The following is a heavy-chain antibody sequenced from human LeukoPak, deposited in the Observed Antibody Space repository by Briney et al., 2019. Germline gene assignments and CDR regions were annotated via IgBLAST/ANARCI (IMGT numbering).Heavy chain of an antibody. D-gene: IGHD5-12*01. V-gene: IGHV3-23*01. CDR2: LIGSSGST. Sequence: GGSLRLSCAASGFTSTNYAMNWVRQAPGKGLEWVSVLIGSSGSTDHADSVKGRFTISRDNFKNTVFLQMNSLRAEDTAIYYCAKGAYDYIEIGYFDSWGQGTLVTVSS. CDR1: GFTSTNYA. CDR3: AKGAYDYIEIGYFDS. J-gene: IGHJ4*02.